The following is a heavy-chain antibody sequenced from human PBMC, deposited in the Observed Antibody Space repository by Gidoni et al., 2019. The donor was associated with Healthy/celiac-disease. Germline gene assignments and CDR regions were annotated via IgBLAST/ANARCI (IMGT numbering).Heavy chain of an antibody. Sequence: QVQLVESGGGVVQPGRSLRLSCAASGFTFSSYAMHWVRQAPGKGLEGVAVISYDGSNKYYADSVKGRFTISRDNSKNTLYLQMNSLRAEDTAVYYCARDQYSSGWGSAWFDPWGQGTLVTVSS. CDR3: ARDQYSSGWGSAWFDP. J-gene: IGHJ5*02. CDR1: GFTFSSYA. V-gene: IGHV3-30-3*01. CDR2: ISYDGSNK. D-gene: IGHD6-19*01.